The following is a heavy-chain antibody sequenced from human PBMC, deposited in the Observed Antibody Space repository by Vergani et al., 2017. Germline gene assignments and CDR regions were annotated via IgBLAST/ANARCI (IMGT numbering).Heavy chain of an antibody. CDR1: GGSIRRDSSY. J-gene: IGHJ5*02. Sequence: QVQLQESGPGLVKPSQTLSLTCSVSGGSIRRDSSYWSWIRQPAGKRLEWIGRIYISGSTSGSTDYNPSLKRRVTISVDTSKNQFSLRLTSVTAADTAVYYCARDRGLWFGDNWFDPWGEGTLVTVSS. CDR2: IYISGSTSGST. D-gene: IGHD3-10*01. CDR3: ARDRGLWFGDNWFDP. V-gene: IGHV4-61*02.